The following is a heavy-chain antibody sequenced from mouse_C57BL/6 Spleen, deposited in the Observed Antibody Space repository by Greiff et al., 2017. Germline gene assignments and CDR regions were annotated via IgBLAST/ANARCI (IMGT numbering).Heavy chain of an antibody. Sequence: QVQLQQPGAELVKPGASVKLSCKASGYTFTSYWMHWVKQSPGQGLEWIGMIHPNSGSTNYNEKFKSKATLTVDKSSSTAYMQLSSLTSEDSAVYYCARRYGSSYAMDYWGQGTSVTVSS. CDR2: IHPNSGST. V-gene: IGHV1-64*01. CDR1: GYTFTSYW. D-gene: IGHD1-1*01. CDR3: ARRYGSSYAMDY. J-gene: IGHJ4*01.